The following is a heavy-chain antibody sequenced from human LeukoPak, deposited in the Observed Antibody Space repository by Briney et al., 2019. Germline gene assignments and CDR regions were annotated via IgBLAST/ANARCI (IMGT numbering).Heavy chain of an antibody. CDR3: ARGLSWGYYDPGRFDL. Sequence: SETLSLTCAVYGGSFSGYYWSWIRQPPGKGLEWIGEINHSGSTNYNPSLKSRVTISVDTSKNQFSLKLSSVTAADTAVYYCARGLSWGYYDPGRFDLWGQGTLVTVSS. V-gene: IGHV4-34*01. CDR2: INHSGST. D-gene: IGHD3-22*01. J-gene: IGHJ5*02. CDR1: GGSFSGYY.